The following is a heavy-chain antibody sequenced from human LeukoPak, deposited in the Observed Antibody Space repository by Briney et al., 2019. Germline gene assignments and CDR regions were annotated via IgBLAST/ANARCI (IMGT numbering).Heavy chain of an antibody. CDR2: INPNSGGT. D-gene: IGHD3-3*01. V-gene: IGHV1-2*04. Sequence: ASVKVSCKASGYTFTGYYMHWVRQAPGQGLEWMGWINPNSGGTNYAQKFQGWVTMTRDTSISTAYMELSRLRSDDTAVYYCARGFQLGIRFFDYWGQGTLVTVSS. CDR1: GYTFTGYY. CDR3: ARGFQLGIRFFDY. J-gene: IGHJ4*02.